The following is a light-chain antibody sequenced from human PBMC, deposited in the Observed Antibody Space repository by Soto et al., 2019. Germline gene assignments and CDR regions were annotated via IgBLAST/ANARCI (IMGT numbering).Light chain of an antibody. CDR1: QDINSY. J-gene: IGKJ1*01. CDR2: AAS. V-gene: IGKV1-9*01. CDR3: QQLNSYPRT. Sequence: DIQLTQSPSFLSASVGDRVTITCRASQDINSYLAWYQQKPGKAPKLLIYAASTLQSAVPPGFSGGGSGTEFTLTISSLQPEDFATYYCQQLNSYPRTFGQGTKVEF.